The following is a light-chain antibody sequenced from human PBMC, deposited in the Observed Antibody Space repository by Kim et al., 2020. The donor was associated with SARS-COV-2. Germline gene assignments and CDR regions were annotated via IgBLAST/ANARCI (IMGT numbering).Light chain of an antibody. CDR1: QSIYSY. J-gene: IGKJ5*01. V-gene: IGKV1-5*03. Sequence: ASVGDRVTITCRASQSIYSYLAWYQQKPGNVPKLLIYKASTLESGVPSRFSGSESGTEFTLTISSLQPDDFATYYCQQFYTYPLTFGQGTRLEIK. CDR3: QQFYTYPLT. CDR2: KAS.